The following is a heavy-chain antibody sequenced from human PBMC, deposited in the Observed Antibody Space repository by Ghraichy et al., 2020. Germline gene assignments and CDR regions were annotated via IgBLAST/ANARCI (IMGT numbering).Heavy chain of an antibody. CDR2: ISYDGSNK. D-gene: IGHD3-22*01. J-gene: IGHJ4*02. Sequence: GGSLRLPCAASGFTFSSYGMHWVRQAPGKGLEWVAVISYDGSNKYSADSVKGRFTISRDISKNTLYLQMNSLRAEDTAVYYCAKEGYYDSSGCFDYWGQGTLVTVSS. CDR3: AKEGYYDSSGCFDY. CDR1: GFTFSSYG. V-gene: IGHV3-30*18.